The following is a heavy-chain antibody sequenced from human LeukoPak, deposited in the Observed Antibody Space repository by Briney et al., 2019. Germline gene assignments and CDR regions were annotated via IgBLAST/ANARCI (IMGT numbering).Heavy chain of an antibody. V-gene: IGHV5-51*01. CDR3: ARHIAPYSGYDAFGY. J-gene: IGHJ4*02. D-gene: IGHD5-12*01. Sequence: AGESLKISCKGSGYSFTSYWIGWVRQMPGKGLEWMGIIYPGDSDTRYSPSFQGQVTISADKSISTAYLQWGSLKASDTAMYYCARHIAPYSGYDAFGYWGQGTLVTVSS. CDR2: IYPGDSDT. CDR1: GYSFTSYW.